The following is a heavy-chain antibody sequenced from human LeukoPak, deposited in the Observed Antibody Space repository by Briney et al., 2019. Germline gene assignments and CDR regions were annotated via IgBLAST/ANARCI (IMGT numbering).Heavy chain of an antibody. CDR3: ARGEWLRSHYFDF. CDR2: IKQDGSEK. V-gene: IGHV3-7*01. Sequence: GGSLRLSCAASGFTFSSHWMSWVRQAPGKGLEWVANIKQDGSEKYYVDSVKGRFTISRDNAKNSLYLQMNSLRAEDTAVYYCARGEWLRSHYFDFWGQGTLATVSS. CDR1: GFTFSSHW. D-gene: IGHD5-12*01. J-gene: IGHJ4*02.